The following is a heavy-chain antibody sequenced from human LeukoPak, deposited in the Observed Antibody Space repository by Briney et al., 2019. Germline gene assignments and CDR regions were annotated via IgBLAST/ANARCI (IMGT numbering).Heavy chain of an antibody. CDR2: MNPNSGNT. V-gene: IGHV1-8*01. J-gene: IGHJ6*03. D-gene: IGHD3-22*01. Sequence: ASVKVSCKASGYTFTSYDINWVRQATGQGLEWMGWMNPNSGNTGYAQKFQGRVTMTRNTSISTAYMELSSLRSEDTAVYYCARGESTMSYYYMDVWGQGTMVTVSS. CDR1: GYTFTSYD. CDR3: ARGESTMSYYYMDV.